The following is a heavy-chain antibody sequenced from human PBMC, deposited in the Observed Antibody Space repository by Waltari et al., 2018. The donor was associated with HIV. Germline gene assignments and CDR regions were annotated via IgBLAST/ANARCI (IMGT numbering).Heavy chain of an antibody. CDR2: INHSGST. Sequence: QVQLQQWGAGLLQPSETLSLTCAVYGGSFSDYYWSWLRQPPGKGLGWIGEINHSGSTNYNPSLKSRVTISVDTSKNQFSLKLKSVTAADTAVYYCATLRFLGYYYYGMDVWGQGTTVTVSS. CDR1: GGSFSDYY. J-gene: IGHJ6*02. CDR3: ATLRFLGYYYYGMDV. D-gene: IGHD3-3*01. V-gene: IGHV4-34*01.